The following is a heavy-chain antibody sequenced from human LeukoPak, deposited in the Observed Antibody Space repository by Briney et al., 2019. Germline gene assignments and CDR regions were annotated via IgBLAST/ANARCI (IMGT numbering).Heavy chain of an antibody. J-gene: IGHJ4*02. D-gene: IGHD3-3*01. CDR3: ARPYDFWCGYSAGSYFDY. V-gene: IGHV3-48*01. CDR2: ISSSSRTI. Sequence: GGTLRLSCAASGFTFSSYSMNWVRQAPGKGLEWVSYISSSSRTIYYADSVKGRFTISRDNAKNSLYLQMNSLRAEDTAVYYCARPYDFWCGYSAGSYFDYWGQGTLVTVSS. CDR1: GFTFSSYS.